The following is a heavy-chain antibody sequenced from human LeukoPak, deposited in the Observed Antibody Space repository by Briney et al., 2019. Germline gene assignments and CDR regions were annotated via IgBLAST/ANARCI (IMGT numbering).Heavy chain of an antibody. CDR3: ARDSDVPFDY. CDR2: IKQDGSEK. Sequence: PGGSLRLSCEASGFTFSNAWMSWVRQAPEKGLEWVADIKQDGSEKDYVDSVKGRFTISRDNAKNSLYLQMNSLRAEDTAVYYCARDSDVPFDYWGQGTLVTVSS. J-gene: IGHJ4*02. CDR1: GFTFSNAW. V-gene: IGHV3-7*01. D-gene: IGHD3-16*01.